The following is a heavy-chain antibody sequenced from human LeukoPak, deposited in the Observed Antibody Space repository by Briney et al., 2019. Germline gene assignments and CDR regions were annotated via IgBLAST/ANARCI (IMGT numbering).Heavy chain of an antibody. CDR1: GFSISSGYY. CDR3: TRDLLRGYNYGPAPWWHFDL. V-gene: IGHV4-38-2*02. D-gene: IGHD5-18*01. J-gene: IGHJ2*01. Sequence: SETLSLTCAVSGFSISSGYYWGWIRQPPGKGLEWIGSIYHSGSTYYNPSLKSRVTISLDTSKNHFSLKLTSVTAADTAVYYCTRDLLRGYNYGPAPWWHFDLWDRGTLVTVSS. CDR2: IYHSGST.